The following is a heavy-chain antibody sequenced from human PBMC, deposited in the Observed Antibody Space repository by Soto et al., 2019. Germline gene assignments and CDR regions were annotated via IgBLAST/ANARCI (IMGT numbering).Heavy chain of an antibody. CDR1: GFTFSSYA. V-gene: IGHV3-30-3*01. Sequence: VGSLRLSCAASGFTFSSYAMHWVRQAPGKGLEWVAVISYDGSNKYYADSVKGRFTISRDNSKNTLYLQMNSLRAEDTAVYYCAKGMAVAGTLDYWGQGTLVTVSS. J-gene: IGHJ4*02. CDR3: AKGMAVAGTLDY. D-gene: IGHD6-19*01. CDR2: ISYDGSNK.